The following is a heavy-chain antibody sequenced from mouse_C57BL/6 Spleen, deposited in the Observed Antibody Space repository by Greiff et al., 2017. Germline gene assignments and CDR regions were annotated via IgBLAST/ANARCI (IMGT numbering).Heavy chain of an antibody. D-gene: IGHD1-1*01. CDR3: ARYHYGSRPSYWYCDV. CDR1: GFTFTDYY. Sequence: EVQLVESGGGLVQPGGSLSLSCAASGFTFTDYYMSWVRQPPGKALEWLGFIRNKANGYTTEYSASVKGRFTISRDNSQSILYLQMNALRAEDSATYYCARYHYGSRPSYWYCDVWGTGTTVTVSS. CDR2: IRNKANGYTT. V-gene: IGHV7-3*01. J-gene: IGHJ1*03.